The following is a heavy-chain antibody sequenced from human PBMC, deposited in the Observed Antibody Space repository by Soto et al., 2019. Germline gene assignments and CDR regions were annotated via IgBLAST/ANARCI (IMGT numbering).Heavy chain of an antibody. J-gene: IGHJ4*02. Sequence: SETLSLTCTVSGGSISSGDYYWSWIRQPPGKGLEWIGYIFYGGSTYYNPSLKSRVTMSVDTSKNQFSLKLSSVTAADTAVYYCARAVRGSYYDYWGQGNLVTVSS. CDR3: ARAVRGSYYDY. CDR2: IFYGGST. V-gene: IGHV4-30-4*01. D-gene: IGHD1-26*01. CDR1: GGSISSGDYY.